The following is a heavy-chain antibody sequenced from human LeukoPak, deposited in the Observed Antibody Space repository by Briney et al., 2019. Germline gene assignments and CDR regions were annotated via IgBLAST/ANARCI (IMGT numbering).Heavy chain of an antibody. CDR1: GGTFSSYA. V-gene: IGHV1-69*05. CDR2: ITPIFGTA. CDR3: ARELGTYYYDSSGYYAHFDY. D-gene: IGHD3-22*01. Sequence: GASVKVSCKASGGTFSSYAISWVRQAPGQGLEWMGRITPIFGTANYAQKFQGRVTITTDESTSTAYMELSSLRSEDTAVYYCARELGTYYYDSSGYYAHFDYWGQGTLVTVSS. J-gene: IGHJ4*02.